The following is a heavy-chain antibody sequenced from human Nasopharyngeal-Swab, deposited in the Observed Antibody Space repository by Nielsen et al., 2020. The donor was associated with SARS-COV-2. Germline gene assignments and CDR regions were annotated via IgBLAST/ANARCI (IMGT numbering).Heavy chain of an antibody. CDR3: AKDKGCSGGSCYSWYYYGMDV. CDR1: GFNFGDYA. CDR2: ISGDGGST. D-gene: IGHD2-15*01. V-gene: IGHV3-43*02. J-gene: IGHJ6*02. Sequence: GESLKISCAASGFNFGDYAMHWVRQAPGKGLEWVSLISGDGGSTYYADSVKGRFTISRDNSKNSLYLQMNSLRTEDTALYYCAKDKGCSGGSCYSWYYYGMDVWGQGTTVTVSS.